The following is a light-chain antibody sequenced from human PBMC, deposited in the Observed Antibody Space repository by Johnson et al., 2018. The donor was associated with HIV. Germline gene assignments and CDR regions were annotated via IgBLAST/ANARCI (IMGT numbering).Light chain of an antibody. Sequence: QAVLTQPPSVSAAPGQRVNISCSGNISNIESYFVSWYQQLPGAAPTLLIYEDNKRPSGIPDRFSGSKSGTSATLGITGLQTGDEADYYCGTWDSSLSANVFGTGTKVTVL. J-gene: IGLJ1*01. CDR3: GTWDSSLSANV. CDR2: EDN. CDR1: ISNIESYF. V-gene: IGLV1-51*02.